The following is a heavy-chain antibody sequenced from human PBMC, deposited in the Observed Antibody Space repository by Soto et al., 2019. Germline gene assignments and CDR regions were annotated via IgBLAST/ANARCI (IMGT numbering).Heavy chain of an antibody. CDR2: IYSGGST. V-gene: IGHV3-66*01. Sequence: GGSLRLSCAASGFTVSTNYMIWVRQAPGKGLEWLSVIYSGGSTDYTDSVKGRFTISRDNSKNTLYLQMNSLRAEDTAVYYCARYRSSNWYVDWGQGTTVTVSS. CDR3: ARYRSSNWYVD. J-gene: IGHJ6*02. D-gene: IGHD6-13*01. CDR1: GFTVSTNY.